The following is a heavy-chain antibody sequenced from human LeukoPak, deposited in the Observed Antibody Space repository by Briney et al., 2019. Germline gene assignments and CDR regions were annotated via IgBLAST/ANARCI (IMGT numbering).Heavy chain of an antibody. J-gene: IGHJ5*02. CDR1: GYSFTSYW. V-gene: IGHV5-51*01. CDR3: ARHVSVSDTSSNLDP. CDR2: IYPGDSNI. Sequence: LGESLKISCKCSGYSFTSYWIAWVRQMPGKGLEWMAYIYPGDSNIRYSPSFQGQVTISVDKSITTAYLQWSSLKASDSAMYYCARHVSVSDTSSNLDPWGQGTLVTVSS. D-gene: IGHD6-6*01.